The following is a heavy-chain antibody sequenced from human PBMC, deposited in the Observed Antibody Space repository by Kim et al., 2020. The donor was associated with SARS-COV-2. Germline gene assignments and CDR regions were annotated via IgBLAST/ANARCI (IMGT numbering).Heavy chain of an antibody. Sequence: SETLSLTCTVSGGSISSSSYYWGWIRQPPGKGLEWIGSIYYSGSTYYNPSLKSRVTISVDTSKNQFSLKLSSVTAADTAVYYCARQTITMVRDDYKRGFDYWGQGTLVTVSS. CDR2: IYYSGST. V-gene: IGHV4-39*01. D-gene: IGHD3-10*01. CDR3: ARQTITMVRDDYKRGFDY. J-gene: IGHJ4*02. CDR1: GGSISSSSYY.